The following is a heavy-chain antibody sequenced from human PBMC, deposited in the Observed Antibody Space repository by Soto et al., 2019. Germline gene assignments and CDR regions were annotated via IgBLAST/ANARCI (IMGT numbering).Heavy chain of an antibody. CDR3: ARSQGGSSSLDIYYYYYYGMDV. CDR2: IIPIFATA. J-gene: IGHJ6*02. D-gene: IGHD2-15*01. CDR1: GGTFSSYA. Sequence: QVQLVQSGAEVKKPGSSVKVSCKAPGGTFSSYAISWVRQAPGQGLEWMGGIIPIFATAKYAQKFQGRVTITADESTSTGYMELSRPRSEDTAVYYCARSQGGSSSLDIYYYYYYGMDVWGQGTTVTVSS. V-gene: IGHV1-69*01.